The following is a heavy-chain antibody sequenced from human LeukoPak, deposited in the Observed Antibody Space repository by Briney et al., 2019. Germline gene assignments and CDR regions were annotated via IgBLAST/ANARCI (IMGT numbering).Heavy chain of an antibody. J-gene: IGHJ4*02. V-gene: IGHV4-34*01. CDR2: INHSGST. Sequence: PSETLSLTCAVYGGSFSGYYWSWIRQPPGKGLEWIGEINHSGSTNYNPSLKSRVTISVDTSKNQFSLKLSSVTAADTAVYYCATIPSTAGKDYWGQGTLVTVSS. CDR1: GGSFSGYY. CDR3: ATIPSTAGKDY. D-gene: IGHD2-21*01.